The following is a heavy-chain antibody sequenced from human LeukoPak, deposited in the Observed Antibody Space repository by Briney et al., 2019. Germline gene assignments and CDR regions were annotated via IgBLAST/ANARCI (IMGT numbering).Heavy chain of an antibody. Sequence: SETLSLTCTVSGGSISSSSYYWGWIRQPPGKGLEWIGSIYYSGSTYYNPSLKSRVTISVDTSKNQFSLKLSTVTAADTAVYYCARPGYSGYGRIYGMDVWGQGTTVTVSS. CDR1: GGSISSSSYY. CDR3: ARPGYSGYGRIYGMDV. V-gene: IGHV4-39*01. J-gene: IGHJ6*02. CDR2: IYYSGST. D-gene: IGHD5-12*01.